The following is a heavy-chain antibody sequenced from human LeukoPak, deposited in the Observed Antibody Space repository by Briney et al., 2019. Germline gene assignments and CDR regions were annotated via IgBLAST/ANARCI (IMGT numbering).Heavy chain of an antibody. Sequence: SVKVSCKASGFTFTSSAMQWVRQARGQRLEWIGWIVVGSGNTNYAEKFRERVTITRDMSTSTAYMELSSLRSEDTAVYYCAADPTDYGDYDFYYYGMDVWGQGTTVTVSS. V-gene: IGHV1-58*02. D-gene: IGHD4-17*01. J-gene: IGHJ6*02. CDR1: GFTFTSSA. CDR2: IVVGSGNT. CDR3: AADPTDYGDYDFYYYGMDV.